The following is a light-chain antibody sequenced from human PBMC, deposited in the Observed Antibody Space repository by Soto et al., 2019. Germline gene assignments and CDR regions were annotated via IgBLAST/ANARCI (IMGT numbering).Light chain of an antibody. CDR3: SSYADSDTLYV. CDR1: SSDVGDNY. CDR2: EVS. J-gene: IGLJ1*01. V-gene: IGLV2-14*01. Sequence: QSVLTQPPSASGSPGQSVTISCTGTSSDVGDNYVSWYQQHPGKAPKLLIFEVSSRPSGVSNRFSGSKPGSTASLTISGLQAEDEADYYCSSYADSDTLYVFGTGTKVTVL.